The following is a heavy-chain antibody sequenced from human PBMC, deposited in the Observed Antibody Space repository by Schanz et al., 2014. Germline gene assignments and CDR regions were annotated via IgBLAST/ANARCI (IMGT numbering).Heavy chain of an antibody. CDR3: ASLIGTTSAHFYGMDV. D-gene: IGHD1-7*01. CDR2: INGGGETT. V-gene: IGHV3-11*01. CDR1: GFTFSDYY. Sequence: VHLVESGGGLVKPGGSLRLSCAASGFTFSDYYMTWIRQAPGKGLEWVSYINGGGETTYYADSVRGRFTISRDNSKNTVYLQMNSLRAEDTAVYFCASLIGTTSAHFYGMDVWGQGTTVTVSS. J-gene: IGHJ6*02.